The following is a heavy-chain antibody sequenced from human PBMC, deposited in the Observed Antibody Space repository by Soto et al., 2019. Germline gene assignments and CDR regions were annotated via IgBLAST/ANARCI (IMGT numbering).Heavy chain of an antibody. Sequence: ASVKVSCKVSGGTFSSYAISWVRQAPGQGLEWMGGIIPIFGTANYAQKFKGRVTITADKSTSTAYMELSSLRSEGTAVYYCARVTGYYYDSSGYMGALDPWGQGTLVTVSS. CDR3: ARVTGYYYDSSGYMGALDP. V-gene: IGHV1-69*06. CDR1: GGTFSSYA. D-gene: IGHD3-22*01. CDR2: IIPIFGTA. J-gene: IGHJ5*02.